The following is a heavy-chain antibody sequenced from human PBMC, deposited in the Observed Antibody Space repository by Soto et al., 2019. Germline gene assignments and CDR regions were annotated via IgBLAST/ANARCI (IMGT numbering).Heavy chain of an antibody. CDR2: IYYSGST. CDR1: GGSISSSSYY. CDR3: APTSYGSGSYYAFDI. Sequence: PSETLSLTCTFSGGSISSSSYYWGWIRQPPGKGLEWIGNIYYSGSTYYTPSLKSRVTISVDTSKNQFSLKLSSVTAADTAVYYCAPTSYGSGSYYAFDIWGQGTMVTVSS. D-gene: IGHD3-10*01. J-gene: IGHJ3*02. V-gene: IGHV4-39*01.